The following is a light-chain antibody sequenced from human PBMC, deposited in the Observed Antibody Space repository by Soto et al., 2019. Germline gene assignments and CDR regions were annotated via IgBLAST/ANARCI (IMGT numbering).Light chain of an antibody. CDR3: HPSVIMRR. J-gene: IGKJ1*01. CDR2: AAS. V-gene: IGKV1-39*01. CDR1: QSISSY. Sequence: PITFRASQSISSYLNWYQQKPGKAPKLLIYAASSLQSGVPSRFSGSGSGTDFTLTISGLQPEDFATCYCHPSVIMRRFGQGTKAEVK.